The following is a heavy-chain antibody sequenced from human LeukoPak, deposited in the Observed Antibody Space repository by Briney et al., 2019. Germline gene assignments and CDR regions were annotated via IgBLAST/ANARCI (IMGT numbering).Heavy chain of an antibody. CDR2: IYSGGST. CDR3: ARVYDFWSGYFDY. V-gene: IGHV3-66*02. J-gene: IGHJ4*02. Sequence: GGSLRLSCAASGFTVSSNYMSWVRQAPGKGLEWVSVIYSGGSTYYADSVKGRFTISRDNSKNTLYLQMNSLRAEDTAMYYCARVYDFWSGYFDYWGQGTLVTVSS. CDR1: GFTVSSNY. D-gene: IGHD3-3*01.